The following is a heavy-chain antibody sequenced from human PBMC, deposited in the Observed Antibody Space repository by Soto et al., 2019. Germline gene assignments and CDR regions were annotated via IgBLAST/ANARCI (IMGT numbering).Heavy chain of an antibody. CDR3: AKDPNYYDSSGYGAWFDP. Sequence: GGSLRLSCAASGFTFSSYAMSWVRQAPGKGLEWVSAISGSGGSTYHADSVKGRFTISRDNSKNTLYLQMNSLRAEDTAVYYCAKDPNYYDSSGYGAWFDPWGQGTLVTVSS. CDR1: GFTFSSYA. V-gene: IGHV3-23*01. CDR2: ISGSGGST. D-gene: IGHD3-22*01. J-gene: IGHJ5*02.